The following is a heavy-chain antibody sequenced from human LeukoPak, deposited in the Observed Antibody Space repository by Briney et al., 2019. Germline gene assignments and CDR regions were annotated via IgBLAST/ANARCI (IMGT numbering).Heavy chain of an antibody. CDR1: GYTFTGYN. Sequence: ASVTVSCKASGYTFTGYNMHWVRQAPGQGLEWMGRINPNSGGTNYAQRFQGRVTMTRGTSINTAYMELSRLRSDDTAVYYCSRDLSASVADFDYWGQGTLVTVSS. J-gene: IGHJ4*02. CDR2: INPNSGGT. V-gene: IGHV1-2*06. CDR3: SRDLSASVADFDY. D-gene: IGHD6-19*01.